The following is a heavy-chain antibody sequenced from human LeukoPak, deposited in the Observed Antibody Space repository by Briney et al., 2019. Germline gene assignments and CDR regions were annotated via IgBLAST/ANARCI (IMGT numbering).Heavy chain of an antibody. D-gene: IGHD6-13*01. V-gene: IGHV3-9*01. J-gene: IGHJ5*02. CDR2: ISWNSGSI. CDR1: GFAFSDYH. CDR3: AKGAYSSSWGRNWFDP. Sequence: GGSLRLSCAASGFAFSDYHMHWVRQAPGKGLEWVSGISWNSGSIGYADSVKGRFTISRDNAKNSLYLQMNSLRAEDTALYYCAKGAYSSSWGRNWFDPWGQGTLVTVSS.